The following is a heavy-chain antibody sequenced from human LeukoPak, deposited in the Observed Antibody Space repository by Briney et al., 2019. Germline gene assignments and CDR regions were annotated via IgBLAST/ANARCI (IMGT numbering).Heavy chain of an antibody. D-gene: IGHD5-18*01. CDR1: GFTFSDYY. CDR3: ARGQYTYGYGYFDY. CDR2: IGRSGNNI. Sequence: GGSLRLSCAASGFTFSDYYMSWIRQAPGKGLEWVSYIGRSGNNIYYAASVEGRFTISRDNTTDSLYPQMNSLRAEDTAVYYCARGQYTYGYGYFDYWGQGTLATVSS. V-gene: IGHV3-11*04. J-gene: IGHJ4*02.